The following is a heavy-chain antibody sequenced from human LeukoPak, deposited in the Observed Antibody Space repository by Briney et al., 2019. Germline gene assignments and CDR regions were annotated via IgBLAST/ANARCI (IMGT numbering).Heavy chain of an antibody. CDR3: ARGRDGYNYSPFYYFDY. V-gene: IGHV4-34*01. J-gene: IGHJ4*02. Sequence: SETLSLTCAVYGGSFSGYYWSWIRQPPGKGLEWIGEINHSGSTNYNPSLKSRVTISVDTSKNQFSLKLSSVTAADTAVYYCARGRDGYNYSPFYYFDYWGQGTLVTVSS. CDR2: INHSGST. D-gene: IGHD5-24*01. CDR1: GGSFSGYY.